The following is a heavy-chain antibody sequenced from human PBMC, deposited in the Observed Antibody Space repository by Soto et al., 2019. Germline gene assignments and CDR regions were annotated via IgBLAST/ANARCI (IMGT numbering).Heavy chain of an antibody. Sequence: SVKVSCKASGGTFSSYAISWVRQAPGQGLEWMGGIIPIFGTANYAQKFQGRVTITADESTSTAYMELSSLRSEDTAVYYCARDRALGLRSDFWSGYYGVGYGMAVWGQGTTVTVSS. J-gene: IGHJ6*02. CDR1: GGTFSSYA. D-gene: IGHD3-3*01. CDR2: IIPIFGTA. V-gene: IGHV1-69*13. CDR3: ARDRALGLRSDFWSGYYGVGYGMAV.